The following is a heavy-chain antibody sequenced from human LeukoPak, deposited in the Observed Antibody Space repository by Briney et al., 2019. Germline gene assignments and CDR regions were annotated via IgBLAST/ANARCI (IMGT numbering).Heavy chain of an antibody. Sequence: PSETPSLTCTVSGGSISSYYWSWIRQPPGKGLEWIGYIYYSGSTNYNPSLKRRVTISVDTSKNQFSLKLSSVTAADTAVYYCARDGGSGWYNYWGQGNLVTASS. CDR3: ARDGGSGWYNY. J-gene: IGHJ4*02. V-gene: IGHV4-59*12. CDR2: IYYSGST. CDR1: GGSISSYY. D-gene: IGHD6-19*01.